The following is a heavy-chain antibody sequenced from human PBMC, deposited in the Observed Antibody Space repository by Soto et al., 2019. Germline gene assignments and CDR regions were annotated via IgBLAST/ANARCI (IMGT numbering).Heavy chain of an antibody. CDR2: ISGSGGST. Sequence: PGGSLRLSCAASGFTFSSYAMSWVRQAPGKGLEWVSAISGSGGSTYYADSVKGRFTISRDNSKNTLYLQMNSLRAEDTAVYYCAKGYYYDSSTPYYFDYWGQGTLVTVSS. J-gene: IGHJ4*02. CDR1: GFTFSSYA. D-gene: IGHD3-22*01. CDR3: AKGYYYDSSTPYYFDY. V-gene: IGHV3-23*01.